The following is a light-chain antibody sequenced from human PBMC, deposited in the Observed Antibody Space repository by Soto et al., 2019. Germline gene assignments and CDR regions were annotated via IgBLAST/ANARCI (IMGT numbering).Light chain of an antibody. V-gene: IGLV2-14*01. Sequence: QSALTQPASVSGSPGQSITISCTGTSSDVGGYDYVSWYQHHPGKAPKLLISEVSNRPSGVSTRFSGSKSGNTASLTISGLQAEDEADYYCTSYTTTSTYVCGTGTKLTVL. CDR1: SSDVGGYDY. CDR3: TSYTTTSTYV. J-gene: IGLJ1*01. CDR2: EVS.